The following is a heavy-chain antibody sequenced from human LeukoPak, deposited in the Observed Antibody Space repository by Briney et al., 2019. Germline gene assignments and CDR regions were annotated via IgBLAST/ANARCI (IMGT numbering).Heavy chain of an antibody. D-gene: IGHD2-15*01. CDR2: ISGSGGST. CDR3: AKAHCSGGSCYSGQDYYYYMDV. J-gene: IGHJ6*03. CDR1: GFTFSSYA. V-gene: IGHV3-23*01. Sequence: GGSLRLSCAASGFTFSSYAMSWVRQAPGKGLEWVSAISGSGGSTYYADSVKGRFTISRGNSKNTLYLQMNSLRAEDTAVYYCAKAHCSGGSCYSGQDYYYYMDVWGKGTTVTVSS.